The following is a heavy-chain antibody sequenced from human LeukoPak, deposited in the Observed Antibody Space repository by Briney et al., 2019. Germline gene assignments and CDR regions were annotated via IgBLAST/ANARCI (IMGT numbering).Heavy chain of an antibody. CDR3: ARLLGVLRYFDWLPTP. D-gene: IGHD3-9*01. J-gene: IGHJ5*02. CDR2: SSPGDSDT. Sequence: GESLKISCKASGFTFTTYWIAWVRQMPGKGLEWMGISSPGDSDTRYSPSFQGQVTISADKSISTAYLQWSSLKASDTAMYYCARLLGVLRYFDWLPTPWGQGTLVTVSS. V-gene: IGHV5-51*01. CDR1: GFTFTTYW.